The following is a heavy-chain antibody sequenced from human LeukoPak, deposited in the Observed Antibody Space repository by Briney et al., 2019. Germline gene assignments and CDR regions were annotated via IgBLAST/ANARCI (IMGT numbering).Heavy chain of an antibody. CDR3: ARDTYYYDSSGYWADY. CDR1: GGSIAVSSYQ. CDR2: IYYTGHT. J-gene: IGHJ4*02. D-gene: IGHD3-22*01. Sequence: SETLSLTCTVSGGSIAVSSYQWGWIRQPPGEGLEWIGSIYYTGHTYYNPSLKSRVTMSVDTSKNQFSLKLSSVTAADTAVYYCARDTYYYDSSGYWADYWGQGTLVTVSS. V-gene: IGHV4-39*07.